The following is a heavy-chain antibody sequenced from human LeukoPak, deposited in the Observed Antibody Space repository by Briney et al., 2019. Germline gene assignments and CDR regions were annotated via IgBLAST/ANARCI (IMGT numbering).Heavy chain of an antibody. CDR2: ISSSSSYI. Sequence: GGSLRLSCAASGFTFSSYSMNWVRQAPGKGLEWVSSISSSSSYIYYADSVNGRFTISRDNAKNSLYLQMNSLRGEDTAVYYCARAVLRFSPGGMDVWGQGTTVTVSS. CDR1: GFTFSSYS. CDR3: ARAVLRFSPGGMDV. V-gene: IGHV3-21*01. J-gene: IGHJ6*02. D-gene: IGHD3-3*01.